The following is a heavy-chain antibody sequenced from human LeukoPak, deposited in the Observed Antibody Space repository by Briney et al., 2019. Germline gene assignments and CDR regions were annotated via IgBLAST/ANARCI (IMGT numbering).Heavy chain of an antibody. CDR1: GGTFSSYA. Sequence: ASVKVSCKASGGTFSSYAISWVRQAPGQGLEWMGRIIPIFGIANYAQKFQGRVTITADKSTSTAYMELSSLRSEDTAVYYCAGYSSGWSNGFDYWGQGTLVTVSS. D-gene: IGHD6-19*01. CDR2: IIPIFGIA. CDR3: AGYSSGWSNGFDY. V-gene: IGHV1-69*04. J-gene: IGHJ4*02.